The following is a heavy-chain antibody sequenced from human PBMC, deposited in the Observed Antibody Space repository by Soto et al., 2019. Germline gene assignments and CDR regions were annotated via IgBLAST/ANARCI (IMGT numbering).Heavy chain of an antibody. Sequence: QVQLVESGGGVVQPGRSLRLSCAASGFTFSSYGMHWVRQAPGKGLEWVAVIWYDGSNKYYADSVKGRFTISRDNSKNTLYLQMNSLRAEDTAVYYCARGGVKYYYGMDVWGQGTTVTVSS. V-gene: IGHV3-33*01. J-gene: IGHJ6*02. CDR1: GFTFSSYG. CDR3: ARGGVKYYYGMDV. CDR2: IWYDGSNK. D-gene: IGHD2-21*01.